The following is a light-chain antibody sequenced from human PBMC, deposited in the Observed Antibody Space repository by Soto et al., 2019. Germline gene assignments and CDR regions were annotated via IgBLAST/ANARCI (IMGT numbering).Light chain of an antibody. J-gene: IGLJ2*01. V-gene: IGLV2-8*01. Sequence: QSALTQPPSASGSPGQSVTISCTGTSSDVGGYNYVSWYQQHPGKAPKLMIYEVSKRPSGVPDRLSGYKSGNTASLTVSGRQAEDEADYYCSSYAGSNNLVFGGGTKVTVL. CDR3: SSYAGSNNLV. CDR2: EVS. CDR1: SSDVGGYNY.